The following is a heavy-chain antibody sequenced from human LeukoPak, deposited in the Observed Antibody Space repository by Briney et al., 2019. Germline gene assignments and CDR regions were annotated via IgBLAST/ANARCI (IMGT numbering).Heavy chain of an antibody. Sequence: TSQTLSLTCTVSGGSISSGSYYWSWIRQPAGKGLEWIGRIYTSGRTNYNPSLKSRVTISVDTSKNQFSLKLSSVTAADTAVYYCASIAVAAHYYYYYMDVWGKGTTVTVSS. CDR3: ASIAVAAHYYYYYMDV. CDR2: IYTSGRT. V-gene: IGHV4-61*02. J-gene: IGHJ6*03. CDR1: GGSISSGSYY. D-gene: IGHD6-19*01.